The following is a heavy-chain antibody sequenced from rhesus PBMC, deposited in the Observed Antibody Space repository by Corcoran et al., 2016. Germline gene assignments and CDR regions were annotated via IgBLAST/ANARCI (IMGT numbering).Heavy chain of an antibody. Sequence: EVQLVESGGGLVQHGGTRRLTYAASGFTFSSYDKNSVHQAPGKGLEWVSYINYTGKTISYADSVKARFIISRENAKNALSLQMSSLRAEDTAVYYCTREDTLADYWGQGVLVTVSS. D-gene: IGHD5-30*01. V-gene: IGHV3-136*01. CDR1: GFTFSSYD. CDR2: INYTGKTI. J-gene: IGHJ4*01. CDR3: TREDTLADY.